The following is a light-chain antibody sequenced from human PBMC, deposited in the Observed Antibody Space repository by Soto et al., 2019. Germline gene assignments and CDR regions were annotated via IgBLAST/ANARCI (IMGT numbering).Light chain of an antibody. CDR1: SSDVGGYNY. J-gene: IGLJ3*02. Sequence: QSALTQPASVSGSPGQSITISCTGTSSDVGGYNYVSWYQQHPGIAPKLIIYEVTNRPSGVSNRFSGSKSGNTASLTISGLQADDAAGYYCSSSTSRRTWVFGGGTKLTVL. V-gene: IGLV2-14*01. CDR3: SSSTSRRTWV. CDR2: EVT.